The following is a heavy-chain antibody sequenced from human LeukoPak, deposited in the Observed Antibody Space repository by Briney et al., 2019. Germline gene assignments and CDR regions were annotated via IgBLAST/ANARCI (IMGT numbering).Heavy chain of an antibody. CDR3: ARKVSPVTQIDY. CDR1: GGSISSGDYY. CDR2: IYYSGST. J-gene: IGHJ4*02. Sequence: SETLSLTCTVSGGSISSGDYYWSWIRQPPGKGLEWIGYIYYSGSTYCNPSLKSRVTISVDTSKNQFSLKLSSVTAADTAVYYCARKVSPVTQIDYWGQGTLVTVSS. D-gene: IGHD4-17*01. V-gene: IGHV4-30-4*01.